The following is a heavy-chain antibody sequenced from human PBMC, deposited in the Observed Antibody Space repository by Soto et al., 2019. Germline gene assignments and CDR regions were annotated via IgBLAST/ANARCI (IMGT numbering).Heavy chain of an antibody. CDR2: IFYSGST. CDR1: GGSISSGGYY. CDR3: ATRITVFGLLIPPFDP. J-gene: IGHJ5*02. V-gene: IGHV4-31*03. D-gene: IGHD3-3*01. Sequence: PSETLSLTCTVSGGSISSGGYYWSWIRHHPGKGLEWIGYIFYSGSTFYSPSLKSRVTMSVDTSKNQFSLRLSSVTAADTAIYYCATRITVFGLLIPPFDPWGQGTQVTVSS.